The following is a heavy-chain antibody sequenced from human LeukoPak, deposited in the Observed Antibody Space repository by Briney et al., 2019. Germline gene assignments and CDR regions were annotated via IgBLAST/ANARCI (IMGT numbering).Heavy chain of an antibody. V-gene: IGHV5-51*01. CDR1: GYSFTSHW. Sequence: GESLQISCKGAGYSFTSHWIGWVRQMPGKGLGWMGIIYPGDSDTRYSPSFQGQVTISADKSISTAYLQWSSLKASDTAVYYCARHGVATILASAFNIWGQGTMVTVSS. CDR2: IYPGDSDT. J-gene: IGHJ3*02. CDR3: ARHGVATILASAFNI. D-gene: IGHD5-12*01.